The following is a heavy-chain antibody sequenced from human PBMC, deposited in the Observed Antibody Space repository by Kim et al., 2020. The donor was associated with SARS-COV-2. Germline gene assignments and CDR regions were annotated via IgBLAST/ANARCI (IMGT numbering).Heavy chain of an antibody. Sequence: YADSVKGRFTISRDNSKNTLYLQMNSLRAEDTAVYYCARDRATVTYGMDVWGQGTTVTVSS. D-gene: IGHD4-4*01. CDR3: ARDRATVTYGMDV. V-gene: IGHV3-30*01. J-gene: IGHJ6*02.